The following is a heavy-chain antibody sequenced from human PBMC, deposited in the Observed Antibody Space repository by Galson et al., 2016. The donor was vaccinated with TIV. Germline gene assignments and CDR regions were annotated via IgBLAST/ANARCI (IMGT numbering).Heavy chain of an antibody. CDR1: GGTFSSHG. CDR2: IIPMLGIP. V-gene: IGHV1-69*10. D-gene: IGHD6-25*01. CDR3: ARQLGASGVTFFGLGV. Sequence: SVKVSCKASGGTFSSHGFTWVRQAPGQGLEWMGGIIPMLGIPKYAQKFQGRVTITADESTPTAYMELRSLRFDDTAVYFCARQLGASGVTFFGLGVWGQGTTVTVSS. J-gene: IGHJ6*02.